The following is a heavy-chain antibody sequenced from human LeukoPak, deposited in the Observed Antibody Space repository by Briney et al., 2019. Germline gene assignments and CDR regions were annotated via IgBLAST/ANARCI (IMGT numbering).Heavy chain of an antibody. D-gene: IGHD3-22*01. CDR3: ARDAPYYYDSSGYYSPRPLDY. J-gene: IGHJ4*02. CDR1: GFTFSSYG. Sequence: GRSLRLFCAASGFTFSSYGMHWVRQAPGKGLEWVAVIWYDGSNKYYADSVKGRFTISRDNSKNTLYLQMNSLRAEDTAVYYCARDAPYYYDSSGYYSPRPLDYWGQGTLVTVSS. V-gene: IGHV3-33*01. CDR2: IWYDGSNK.